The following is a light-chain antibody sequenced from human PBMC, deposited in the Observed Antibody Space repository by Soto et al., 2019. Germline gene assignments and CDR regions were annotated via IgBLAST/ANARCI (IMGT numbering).Light chain of an antibody. J-gene: IGLJ1*01. Sequence: QSALTQPASVSGSPGQSVAISCTGTNSDVGAYNFVSWYQQYPGKAPKLIIHEVSNRPSGISHRFSGSKSGNTASLTISVHLADDEADYYSSSFTTYNARVFGTGTKLTVL. CDR1: NSDVGAYNF. V-gene: IGLV2-14*01. CDR2: EVS. CDR3: SSFTTYNARV.